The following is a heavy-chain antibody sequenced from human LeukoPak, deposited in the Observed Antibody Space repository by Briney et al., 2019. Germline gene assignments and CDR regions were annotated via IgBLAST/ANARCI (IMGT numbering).Heavy chain of an antibody. CDR2: INHSGST. CDR3: ARVYINYYGMDV. J-gene: IGHJ6*02. CDR1: GGSFSGYY. Sequence: ASETLSLTCAVYGGSFSGYYWSWIRQPPGKGLEWIGEINHSGSTNYNPSLKSRVTISVDTSKNQFSLKLSSVTAADTAVYYCARVYINYYGMDVWGQGTTVTVSS. V-gene: IGHV4-34*01. D-gene: IGHD4-11*01.